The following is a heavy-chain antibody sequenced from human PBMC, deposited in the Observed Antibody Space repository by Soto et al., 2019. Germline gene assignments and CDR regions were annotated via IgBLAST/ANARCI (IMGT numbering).Heavy chain of an antibody. CDR3: ARGQRFSDWFDP. CDR2: VYSSGGT. CDR1: GGSMSSYY. J-gene: IGHJ5*02. Sequence: LSLTCTVSGGSMSSYYWTWIRQPAGKGLEWIGRVYSSGGTHYSPSLKSRVTISLDTSKNQFSLRLLSVTDADTAVYFCARGQRFSDWFDPWGQGTLVTVSS. D-gene: IGHD3-3*01. V-gene: IGHV4-4*07.